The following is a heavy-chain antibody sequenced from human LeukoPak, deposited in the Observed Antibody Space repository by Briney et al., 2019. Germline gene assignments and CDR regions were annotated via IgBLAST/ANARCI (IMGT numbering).Heavy chain of an antibody. CDR2: ISSSGRTI. Sequence: GGSLRLSCVVSGFTFSSYEMNWVRQAPGKGLEWVSYISSSGRTIYYADSVKGRFTISRDNAKNSLYLQMNSLRAEDTAVYYCARDPRYSYTGPDYFDYWGQGALVTVSS. V-gene: IGHV3-48*03. J-gene: IGHJ4*02. CDR1: GFTFSSYE. D-gene: IGHD5-18*01. CDR3: ARDPRYSYTGPDYFDY.